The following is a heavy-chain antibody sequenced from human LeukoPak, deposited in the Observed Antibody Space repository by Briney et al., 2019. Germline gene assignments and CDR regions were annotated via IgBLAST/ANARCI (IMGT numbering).Heavy chain of an antibody. CDR3: ARELAQWQLVHHFGY. D-gene: IGHD6-6*01. CDR2: ISPYNGNT. Sequence: ASVKVSCKASGYXFTTYSMNWVRQAPGQGLEWMGWISPYNGNTDYAHEFQGRVTMTTDTSTNTAYMELRSLRSDDTAVYYCARELAQWQLVHHFGYWGQGTLVTVSS. CDR1: GYXFTTYS. V-gene: IGHV1-18*01. J-gene: IGHJ4*02.